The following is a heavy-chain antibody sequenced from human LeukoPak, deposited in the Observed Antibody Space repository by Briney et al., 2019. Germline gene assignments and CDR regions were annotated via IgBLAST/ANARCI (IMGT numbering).Heavy chain of an antibody. J-gene: IGHJ4*02. V-gene: IGHV1-69*04. D-gene: IGHD4-23*01. CDR2: IIPILGIA. CDR1: GGTFSSYA. Sequence: ASVKVSCKASGGTFSSYAISWVRQAPGQGLEWMGRIIPILGIANYAQKFQGRVTITADKSTSTAYMELSSLRSEDTAVYYCARDGDCGGNSFDYWGQGTLVTVSS. CDR3: ARDGDCGGNSFDY.